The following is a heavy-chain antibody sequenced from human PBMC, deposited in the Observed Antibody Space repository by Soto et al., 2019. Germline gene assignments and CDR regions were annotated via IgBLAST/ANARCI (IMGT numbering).Heavy chain of an antibody. D-gene: IGHD6-6*01. CDR3: AHSFRSSVFEYSRTNWFDP. V-gene: IGHV2-5*02. CDR2: MYWDDDK. CDR1: GFSLSTSGVG. J-gene: IGHJ5*02. Sequence: QITLKESGPTLVKPTQTLTLTCTFSGFSLSTSGVGVGWIRQPPGTALEWLALMYWDDDKRYSPSLKSRLTITKDTSKNQVVLTMTNMDPVDTATYYCAHSFRSSVFEYSRTNWFDPWGQGTLVTVSS.